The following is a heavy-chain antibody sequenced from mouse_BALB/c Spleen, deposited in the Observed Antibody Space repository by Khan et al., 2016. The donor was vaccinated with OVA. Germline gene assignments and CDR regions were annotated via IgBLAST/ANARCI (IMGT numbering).Heavy chain of an antibody. Sequence: VQLQQSGPGLAAPSQSLSITCTISGFSLTNYGVHWVRQPPGKGLEWLVVIWSDGNTSYNSALKSRLTITKDNSQSQVFLKMNSLQTEDTAIYFCARQPYYHYNIMDYWGQGTSVTVSS. CDR3: ARQPYYHYNIMDY. CDR2: IWSDGNT. D-gene: IGHD2-10*01. J-gene: IGHJ4*01. CDR1: GFSLTNYG. V-gene: IGHV2-6-1*01.